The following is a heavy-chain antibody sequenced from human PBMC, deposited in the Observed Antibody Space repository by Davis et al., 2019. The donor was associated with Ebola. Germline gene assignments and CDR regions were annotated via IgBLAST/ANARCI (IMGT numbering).Heavy chain of an antibody. Sequence: GESLKISCAASGFTFSSYSMNWVRQAPGKGLEWVSYISSSSSTIYYADSVKGRFTISRDNAKNSLYLQMNSLRDEDTAVYYCARAEYYYGSGSNYGYWGQGTLVTVSS. CDR3: ARAEYYYGSGSNYGY. CDR1: GFTFSSYS. J-gene: IGHJ4*02. D-gene: IGHD3-10*01. V-gene: IGHV3-48*02. CDR2: ISSSSSTI.